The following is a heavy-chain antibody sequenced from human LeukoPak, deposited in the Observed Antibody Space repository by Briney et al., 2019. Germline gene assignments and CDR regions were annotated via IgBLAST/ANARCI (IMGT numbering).Heavy chain of an antibody. CDR3: ARGRASAFDV. J-gene: IGHJ3*01. CDR2: TYYTSKWNT. Sequence: SQALTLTCPIYRKSVATSGVVWHWVRQSPSRSLEWLGRTYYTSKWNTDYAVSVKSRIVVNPDTSKNQFSLQLNSVTSEDTAVYYCARGRASAFDVWGQGTMVTVSS. CDR1: RKSVATSGVV. V-gene: IGHV6-1*01. D-gene: IGHD6-25*01.